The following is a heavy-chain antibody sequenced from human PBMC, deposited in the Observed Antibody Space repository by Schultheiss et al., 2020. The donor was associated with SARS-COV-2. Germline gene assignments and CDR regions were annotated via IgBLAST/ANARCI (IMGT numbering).Heavy chain of an antibody. J-gene: IGHJ4*02. D-gene: IGHD3-9*01. CDR1: GFTLSSYE. V-gene: IGHV3-53*01. CDR3: ARLAEFVNYDILTGPLDY. Sequence: GGSLRLSCAASGFTLSSYEMNWVRQAPGKGLEWVSVIYSGGSTYYADSVKGRFTISRDNSKNTLYLQMNSLRAEDTAVYYCARLAEFVNYDILTGPLDYWGQGTLVTVSS. CDR2: IYSGGST.